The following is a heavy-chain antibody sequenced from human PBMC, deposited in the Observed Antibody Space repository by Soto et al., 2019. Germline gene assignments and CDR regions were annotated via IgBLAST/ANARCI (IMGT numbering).Heavy chain of an antibody. Sequence: SLRLSCAASRFNFSAYAMSWVRQAPGKGLEWVSVMSAIGGSTYYADSVKGRFTISRDNSKNTLYLQMNSLRAEDTAVYYCAKERDSTWYFFDYRGQGTLVTVSS. D-gene: IGHD2-2*01. CDR2: MSAIGGST. CDR1: RFNFSAYA. V-gene: IGHV3-23*01. CDR3: AKERDSTWYFFDY. J-gene: IGHJ4*02.